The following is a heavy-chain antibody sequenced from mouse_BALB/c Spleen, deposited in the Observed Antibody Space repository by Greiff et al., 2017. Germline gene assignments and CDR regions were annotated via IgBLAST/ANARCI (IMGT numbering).Heavy chain of an antibody. J-gene: IGHJ3*01. V-gene: IGHV1-7*01. D-gene: IGHD2-3*01. CDR2: INPSTGYT. CDR1: GYTFTSYW. CDR3: ARWGFDGYSGGFAY. Sequence: VQLQQSGAELAKPGASVKMSCKASGYTFTSYWMHWVKQRPGQGLEWIGYINPSTGYTEYNQKFKDKATLTADKSSSTAYMPLSSLTSEDSAVYYCARWGFDGYSGGFAYWGQGTLVTVSA.